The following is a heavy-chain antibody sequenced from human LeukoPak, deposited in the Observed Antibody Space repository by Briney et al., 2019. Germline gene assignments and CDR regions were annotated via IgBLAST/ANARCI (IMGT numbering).Heavy chain of an antibody. CDR3: TSWGYGGNSRPDYYYYYGMDV. CDR2: IRSKANSYAT. Sequence: GGSLRLSCAASGFTFSGSARHWVRQASGKGLEWVGRIRSKANSYATAYAASVKGRFTISRDDSKNTAYLQMNSLKTEDTAVYYCTSWGYGGNSRPDYYYYYGMDVWGQGTTVTVSS. V-gene: IGHV3-73*01. CDR1: GFTFSGSA. D-gene: IGHD4-23*01. J-gene: IGHJ6*02.